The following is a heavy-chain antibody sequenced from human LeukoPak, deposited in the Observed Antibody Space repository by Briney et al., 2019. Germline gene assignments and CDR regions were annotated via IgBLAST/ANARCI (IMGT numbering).Heavy chain of an antibody. J-gene: IGHJ5*02. CDR3: ARDQGYCSGGSCYVWFDP. CDR2: IYNSGTT. CDR1: GGSIRSNRYY. Sequence: SETLSLTCGVSGGSIRSNRYYWGWIRQAPGKGLEWIATIYNSGTTYYNPSLKSRVTMSVDTSKNQFSLKLSSVTAADTAVYYCARDQGYCSGGSCYVWFDPWGQGTLVTVSS. V-gene: IGHV4-39*07. D-gene: IGHD2-15*01.